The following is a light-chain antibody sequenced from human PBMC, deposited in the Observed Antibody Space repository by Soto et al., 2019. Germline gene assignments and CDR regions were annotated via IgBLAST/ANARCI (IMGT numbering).Light chain of an antibody. CDR2: GAS. Sequence: EIVLTQSPGTLSLSPGERATLSCRASQSVSSSYLAWYQQKPGQAPRLLIYGASSRATGIPDRFSGSGSGTDFTPPISRLEPEDFAVYYCQQYGSSRTFGQGTKVDI. V-gene: IGKV3-20*01. CDR1: QSVSSSY. CDR3: QQYGSSRT. J-gene: IGKJ1*01.